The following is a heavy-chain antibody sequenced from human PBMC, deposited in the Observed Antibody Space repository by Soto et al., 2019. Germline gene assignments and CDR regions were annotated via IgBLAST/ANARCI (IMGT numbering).Heavy chain of an antibody. J-gene: IGHJ4*02. D-gene: IGHD6-6*01. Sequence: GASLKISCQHSGNSFTPHWIGWVRQMPGKGLEWMGLIYPGDSHVRYGPSFQGQVTISIDRSTTTAYLQWSSLTASDTAIYYCARPHYSSSFAADWGQGTLVTVSS. CDR2: IYPGDSHV. CDR3: ARPHYSSSFAAD. V-gene: IGHV5-51*01. CDR1: GNSFTPHW.